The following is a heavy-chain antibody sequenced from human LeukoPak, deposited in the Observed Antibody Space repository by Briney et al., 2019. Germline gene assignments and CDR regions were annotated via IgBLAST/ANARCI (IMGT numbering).Heavy chain of an antibody. CDR3: ASGYSSSWWNLDY. CDR1: GFTFSSYS. CDR2: ISSSSSYI. Sequence: KPGGSLRLSCAASGFTFSSYSMNWVRQAPGKGLEWVSSISSSSSYIYYADSVKGRFTISRDNAKNSLYLQMNSLRAEDTAVYYCASGYSSSWWNLDYWGQGTLVTVSS. D-gene: IGHD6-13*01. V-gene: IGHV3-21*01. J-gene: IGHJ4*02.